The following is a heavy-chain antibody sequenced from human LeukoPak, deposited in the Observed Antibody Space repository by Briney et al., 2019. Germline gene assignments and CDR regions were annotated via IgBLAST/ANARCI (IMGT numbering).Heavy chain of an antibody. V-gene: IGHV1-18*01. Sequence: ASVKVSCKASGYTFTSYGISWVRQAPGQGLEWMGWISAYNGNTNYAQKLQGRVTMTTDTSTSTAYMELRSLRSDDTAVYYCASLYCSGGSCSLGFDYWGQGTLVTVSS. CDR3: ASLYCSGGSCSLGFDY. J-gene: IGHJ4*02. CDR2: ISAYNGNT. D-gene: IGHD2-15*01. CDR1: GYTFTSYG.